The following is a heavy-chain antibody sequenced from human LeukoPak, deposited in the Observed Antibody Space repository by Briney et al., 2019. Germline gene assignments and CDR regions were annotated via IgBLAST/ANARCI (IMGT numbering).Heavy chain of an antibody. J-gene: IGHJ4*02. Sequence: GGSLRLSCAASGFTFSSYGMHWVRQAPGKGLEWVAFIRYDGSNKYYADSVKGRFTISRDNSKNTLYLQMNSLRAEDTAVYYCAKERGAVYYDYVWGSYSYTDFLDYWGQGTLVTVSS. V-gene: IGHV3-30*02. CDR1: GFTFSSYG. CDR3: AKERGAVYYDYVWGSYSYTDFLDY. D-gene: IGHD3-16*02. CDR2: IRYDGSNK.